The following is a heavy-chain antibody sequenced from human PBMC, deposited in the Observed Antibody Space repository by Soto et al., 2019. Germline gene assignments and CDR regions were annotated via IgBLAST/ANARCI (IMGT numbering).Heavy chain of an antibody. CDR2: IAPIFGAA. CDR1: GGSFSSYV. J-gene: IGHJ4*02. Sequence: QVQLVQSGAEVKRPGSSVKVSCEASGGSFSSYVINWVRQAPGQGLEWMGRIAPIFGAANYAQKFQGRATITADKSTNTAYLDLSSLRSEDTAVYYCARDYGDSYYFDFWGQGTLVTVSS. D-gene: IGHD4-17*01. CDR3: ARDYGDSYYFDF. V-gene: IGHV1-69*06.